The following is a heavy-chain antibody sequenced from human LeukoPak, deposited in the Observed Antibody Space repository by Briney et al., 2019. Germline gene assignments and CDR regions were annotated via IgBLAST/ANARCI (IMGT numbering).Heavy chain of an antibody. J-gene: IGHJ3*02. V-gene: IGHV3-9*01. CDR1: GFTFDDYA. CDR2: ISWNSGSI. Sequence: GRSLRLSCAASGFTFDDYAMHWVRQAPVKGLEWVSGISWNSGSIGYADSVKGRFTISRDNAKNSLYLQMNSLRAEDTALYYCAKDLAYVSGDAFDIWGQGTMVTVSS. D-gene: IGHD3-10*02. CDR3: AKDLAYVSGDAFDI.